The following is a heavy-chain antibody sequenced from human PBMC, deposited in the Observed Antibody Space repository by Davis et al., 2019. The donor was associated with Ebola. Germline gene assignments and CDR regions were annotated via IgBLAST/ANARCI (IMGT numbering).Heavy chain of an antibody. CDR2: IYYSGST. V-gene: IGHV4-59*08. Sequence: PSETLSLTCTVSGGSISDYYWSWIRQPPGKGLEWIGYIYYSGSTNYSPSLKSRVTISVDTSKNQFSLKLSSVTAADTAVYYCARTGELGASYYYYYMDVWGKGTTVTVSS. CDR3: ARTGELGASYYYYYMDV. CDR1: GGSISDYY. D-gene: IGHD7-27*01. J-gene: IGHJ6*03.